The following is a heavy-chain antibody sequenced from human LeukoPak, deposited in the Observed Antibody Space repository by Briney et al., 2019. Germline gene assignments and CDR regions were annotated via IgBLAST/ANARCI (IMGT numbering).Heavy chain of an antibody. D-gene: IGHD3-22*01. CDR2: ITWNRDNI. CDR3: AKDLSSAITSALVLDV. J-gene: IGHJ6*02. CDR1: GFTFDDYA. Sequence: GGSLRLFCTVSGFTFDDYAMHWVRHTPGKGLEWVAGITWNRDNIGYGDSVKGRFTISRDNVKNVLYLQMNSLRPEDTALYYCAKDLSSAITSALVLDVWGQGTTV. V-gene: IGHV3-9*01.